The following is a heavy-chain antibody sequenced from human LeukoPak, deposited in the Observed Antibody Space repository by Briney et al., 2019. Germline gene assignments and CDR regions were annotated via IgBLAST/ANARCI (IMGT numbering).Heavy chain of an antibody. J-gene: IGHJ5*02. CDR2: MNPNSGNT. V-gene: IGHV1-8*01. Sequence: GASVKVSCKASGYTFTSYDINWVRQATGQGLEWMGWMNPNSGNTGYAQKFQGRVTMTTDPSTSTAYMELRSLRSDDTAVYYCARDFQYQPDNWFDPWGQGTLVTVSS. CDR1: GYTFTSYD. CDR3: ARDFQYQPDNWFDP. D-gene: IGHD2-2*01.